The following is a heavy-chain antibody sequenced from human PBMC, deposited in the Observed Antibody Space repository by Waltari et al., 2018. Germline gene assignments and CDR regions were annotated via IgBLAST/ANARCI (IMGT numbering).Heavy chain of an antibody. D-gene: IGHD6-13*01. CDR2: INLNSGGT. J-gene: IGHJ4*02. CDR3: ARDSITVPGAFFDY. Sequence: QVHLVQSGAEVKKPGASVKVSCKASGYTFTDYYMHWVRQAPGQGPEWMGWINLNSGGTQYAPKFQGRVTMTRDTSITTAYMELSGLRSDDTAVYYCARDSITVPGAFFDYWGQGTLVTVSS. V-gene: IGHV1-2*02. CDR1: GYTFTDYY.